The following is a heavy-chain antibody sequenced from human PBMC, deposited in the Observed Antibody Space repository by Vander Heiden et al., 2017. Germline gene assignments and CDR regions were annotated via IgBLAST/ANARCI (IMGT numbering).Heavy chain of an antibody. J-gene: IGHJ4*02. CDR2: IFSNDEK. D-gene: IGHD6-13*01. Sequence: QVTLKESGPVLVKPTETLPLTCTVPGFSLSNARMGVSWIRQPPGKALEWLAHIFSNDEKSYSTSLKSRLTISKDTSKSQVVLTMTNMDPVDTATYYCARIGIIAAAAYIFDYWGQGTLVTVSS. CDR1: GFSLSNARMG. V-gene: IGHV2-26*01. CDR3: ARIGIIAAAAYIFDY.